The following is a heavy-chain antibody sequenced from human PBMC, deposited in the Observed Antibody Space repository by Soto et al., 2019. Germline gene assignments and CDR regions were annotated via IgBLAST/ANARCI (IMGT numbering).Heavy chain of an antibody. V-gene: IGHV1-18*01. CDR1: GYTFRNFG. J-gene: IGHJ4*02. CDR2: ISADNANA. Sequence: QIQLLQSGAEVKKPGASVKVTCKASGYTFRNFGISWVRQAPGQGLEWMGWISADNANANYAQKFQGRLTMTADTSTSTASMELRSLRSDDTAVYYCARENSYFDYWGQGTLVTVSS. CDR3: ARENSYFDY.